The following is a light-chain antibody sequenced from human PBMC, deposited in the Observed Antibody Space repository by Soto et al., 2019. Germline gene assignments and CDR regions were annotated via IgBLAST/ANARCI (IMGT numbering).Light chain of an antibody. CDR1: QSVSNN. CDR2: FAS. CDR3: QHYNKWPLT. V-gene: IGKV3-15*01. J-gene: IGKJ4*01. Sequence: EIVMTQSPATLSVSPGEKATLSCRASQSVSNNLAWYQQKPGQAPRLLVYFASTRATGIPARFSGSGSGTEFTLTSSSLQSEDSAIYYCQHYNKWPLTFGGGTKVETK.